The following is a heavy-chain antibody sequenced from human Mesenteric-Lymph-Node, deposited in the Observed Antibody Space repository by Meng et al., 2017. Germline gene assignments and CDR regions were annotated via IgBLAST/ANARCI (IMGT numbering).Heavy chain of an antibody. CDR3: ARNVPGTSAYYD. Sequence: QAHMQESGPGLVNPSDTLSLTCAVSGYSISSTNWWGWIRQPPGKGLEWIGYIYYSGSTSYNPSLKSRVTMSVDTSKNQFSLNLNSVTAVDTAVYYCARNVPGTSAYYDWGQGTLVTVSS. D-gene: IGHD3-22*01. V-gene: IGHV4-28*01. CDR2: IYYSGST. CDR1: GYSISSTNW. J-gene: IGHJ4*02.